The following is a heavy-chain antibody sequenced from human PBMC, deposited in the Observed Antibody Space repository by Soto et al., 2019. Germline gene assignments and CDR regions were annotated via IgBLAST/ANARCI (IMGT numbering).Heavy chain of an antibody. Sequence: QVQLVQSGAAVKKPGASVKVSCKASGYTFTSYGSSWVRQAPGQGLEWMGWISAYNGNTNYAQKLQGRVTMTTDTSPSTAYMELRSLRYDDKAVYYCARVVMVRGVILTPSDYWGQGTLVTVSS. CDR1: GYTFTSYG. V-gene: IGHV1-18*01. D-gene: IGHD3-10*01. CDR3: ARVVMVRGVILTPSDY. CDR2: ISAYNGNT. J-gene: IGHJ4*02.